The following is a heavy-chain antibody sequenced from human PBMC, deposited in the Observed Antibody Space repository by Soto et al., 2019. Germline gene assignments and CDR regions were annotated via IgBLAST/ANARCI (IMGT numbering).Heavy chain of an antibody. J-gene: IGHJ6*02. D-gene: IGHD3-10*01. V-gene: IGHV3-64D*08. CDR1: GFTFSNYA. CDR3: VKGMGAYYYYYPMDV. CDR2: ISINEGSA. Sequence: PGXSLRLSCSASGFTFSNYALHWVRQAPVKGLEFVSAISINEGSAYYADSVKGRFTISRDNSKNTLYLQMSSLRTEDTAVYYCVKGMGAYYYYYPMDVWGQGTTVTVSS.